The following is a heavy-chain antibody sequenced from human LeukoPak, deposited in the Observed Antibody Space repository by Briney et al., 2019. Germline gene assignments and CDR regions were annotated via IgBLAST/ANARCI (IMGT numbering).Heavy chain of an antibody. CDR1: GYTFTSYG. CDR2: IIPIFGTA. Sequence: GASVKVSCKASGYTFTSYGISWVRQAPGQGLEWMGGIIPIFGTANYAQKFQGRVTITADESTSTAYMELSSLRSEDTAVYYCARDDGTAMVNSYYFDYWGQGTLVTVSS. D-gene: IGHD5-18*01. J-gene: IGHJ4*02. V-gene: IGHV1-69*13. CDR3: ARDDGTAMVNSYYFDY.